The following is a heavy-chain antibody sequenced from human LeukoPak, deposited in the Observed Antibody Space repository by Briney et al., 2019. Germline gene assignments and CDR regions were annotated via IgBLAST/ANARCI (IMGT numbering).Heavy chain of an antibody. J-gene: IGHJ4*02. CDR3: AKGDSSSWYPYFDY. V-gene: IGHV3-23*01. CDR1: GFTFSSYA. D-gene: IGHD6-13*01. Sequence: GGSLRLSCAASGFTFSSYAMSWVRQAPGKGLEWVSAISGSGGSTYYADSVKGRFTISRDNSKNTLHLQMNSLRAEDTAVYYCAKGDSSSWYPYFDYWGQGTLVTVSS. CDR2: ISGSGGST.